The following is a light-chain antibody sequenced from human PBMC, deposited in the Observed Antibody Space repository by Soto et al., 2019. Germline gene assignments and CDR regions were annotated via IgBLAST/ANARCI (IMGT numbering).Light chain of an antibody. CDR3: SSKRTTASLV. CDR2: EVS. J-gene: IGLJ1*01. Sequence: QSVLTQPASVSGSPGQSITISCTGTSSDVGSYNLVSWYQQHPGKAPKLMIYEVSNRPSGVSDRFSGSKSGNTASLTISGLQAADEADYYCSSKRTTASLVFGTGTKVTVL. CDR1: SSDVGSYNL. V-gene: IGLV2-14*02.